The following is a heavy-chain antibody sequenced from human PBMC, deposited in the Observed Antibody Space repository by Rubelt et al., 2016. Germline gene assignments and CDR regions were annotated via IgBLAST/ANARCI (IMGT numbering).Heavy chain of an antibody. J-gene: IGHJ3*02. CDR3: AREELGIGDAFDI. V-gene: IGHV4-59*01. Sequence: QVQLQESGPGLVKPSETLSLTCTISGGSISTYYWSWIRQPPGKGLEWIGYIYYSGSTSYNPSLRSRVTISVDTTKNQFSRRLSSVTAADTAVYYCAREELGIGDAFDIWGQGTMVTVSS. CDR2: IYYSGST. CDR1: GGSISTYY. D-gene: IGHD7-27*01.